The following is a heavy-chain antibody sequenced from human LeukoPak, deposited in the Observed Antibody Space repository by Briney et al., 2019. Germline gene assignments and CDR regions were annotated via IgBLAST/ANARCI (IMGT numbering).Heavy chain of an antibody. CDR3: VRSITMFQH. Sequence: GGSLRLSCAASRFTFSSYGMHWVRQAPGKGLEWVTFIRYDGSNRYYADSVKGRFTISRDTSKNTLYLQMNSLRAQYTPLYYSVRSITMFQHWGQGTLVTVYS. D-gene: IGHD3-10*01. V-gene: IGHV3-30*02. CDR2: IRYDGSNR. J-gene: IGHJ1*01. CDR1: RFTFSSYG.